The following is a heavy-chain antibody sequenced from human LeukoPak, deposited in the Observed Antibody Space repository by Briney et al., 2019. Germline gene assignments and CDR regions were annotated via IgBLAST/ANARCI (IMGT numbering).Heavy chain of an antibody. CDR1: GYSFTIYD. D-gene: IGHD3-10*01. CDR3: ARGGYGSGSYYY. V-gene: IGHV1-8*01. J-gene: IGHJ4*02. Sequence: ASVTVSFTASGYSFTIYDINWVRQAPGQGLEWMGWMNPNSGNTGYAQKFQGRVTMTRNTTISTAYMEQSRLRSENTAVYYCARGGYGSGSYYYWGQGTLVTVSS. CDR2: MNPNSGNT.